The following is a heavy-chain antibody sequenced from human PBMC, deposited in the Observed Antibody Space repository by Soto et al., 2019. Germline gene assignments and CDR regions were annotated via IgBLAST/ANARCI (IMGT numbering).Heavy chain of an antibody. V-gene: IGHV3-7*01. Sequence: EMQLVESGGGLVQPGGSLSLSCGVSGLTFGSFWMGWVRQAPGRGLEWVANINQDGSEKYYVDSVKGRFTISRDNPRNSLYLQMDTLRVEDTAVYFCARQIRGLTPNWFDPWGQGTLVSVSS. CDR3: ARQIRGLTPNWFDP. J-gene: IGHJ5*02. CDR2: INQDGSEK. CDR1: GLTFGSFW.